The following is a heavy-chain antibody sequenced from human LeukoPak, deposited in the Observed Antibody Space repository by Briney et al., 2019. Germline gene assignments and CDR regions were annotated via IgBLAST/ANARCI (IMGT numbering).Heavy chain of an antibody. CDR1: GFTVSSTY. CDR3: AKFDILTPDDPDY. J-gene: IGHJ4*02. CDR2: IYSGGST. D-gene: IGHD3-9*01. Sequence: PGGSLRLSCAASGFTVSSTYMNWVRQAPGKGLEWVSVIYSGGSTDYADSVKGRVTISRDNSKNTVYLQMNSLRAEDTAVYYCAKFDILTPDDPDYWGQGTLVTVSS. V-gene: IGHV3-53*01.